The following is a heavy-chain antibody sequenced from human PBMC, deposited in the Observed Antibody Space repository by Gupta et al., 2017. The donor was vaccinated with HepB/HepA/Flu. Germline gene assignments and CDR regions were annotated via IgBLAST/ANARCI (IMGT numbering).Heavy chain of an antibody. J-gene: IGHJ4*02. CDR2: IYPGESDT. V-gene: IGHV5-51*01. CDR1: GYKFTSYW. Sequence: EVQLVQSGAEVKKPGVSLKISCTVSGYKFTSYWIGWVRQMHGNGLEWTGIIYPGESDTRYSPSCQGQVTISADKAIRTAYLQWGSLKASDSAMYYCARHRPQGRIVPSGEGEYWGQGTLVTVS. CDR3: ARHRPQGRIVPSGEGEY. D-gene: IGHD1-26*01.